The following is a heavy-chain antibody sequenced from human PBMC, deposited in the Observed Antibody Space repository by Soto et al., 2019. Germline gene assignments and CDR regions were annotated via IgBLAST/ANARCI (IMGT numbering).Heavy chain of an antibody. Sequence: PSETLSLTCTVSGCSISSGDYYWRWIRQPPGKGLEWIGYIYYSGSTYYNPSLKSRVTISVDTSKNQLSLKLSSVTAADTAVYFCAGIQSKRLSGLDPWGQGTLVTVSS. D-gene: IGHD5-18*01. CDR2: IYYSGST. CDR3: AGIQSKRLSGLDP. CDR1: GCSISSGDYY. V-gene: IGHV4-30-4*01. J-gene: IGHJ5*02.